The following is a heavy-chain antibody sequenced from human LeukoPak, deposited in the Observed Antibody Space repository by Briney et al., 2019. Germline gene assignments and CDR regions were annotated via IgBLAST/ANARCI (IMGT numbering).Heavy chain of an antibody. CDR1: GGSFSGYY. V-gene: IGHV4-34*01. J-gene: IGHJ4*02. Sequence: SETLSLTCAVYGGSFSGYYWSWIRQPPGKGLEWIGEINHSGSTNYNPSLKSRVTISVDTSKNQFSLKLSSVTAADTAVYYCARGLRLWFRELSPYYFDYWGQGTLVTVFS. CDR2: INHSGST. D-gene: IGHD3-10*01. CDR3: ARGLRLWFRELSPYYFDY.